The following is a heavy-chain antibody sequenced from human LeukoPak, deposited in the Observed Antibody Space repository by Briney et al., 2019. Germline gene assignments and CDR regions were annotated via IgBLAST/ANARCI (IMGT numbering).Heavy chain of an antibody. J-gene: IGHJ4*02. Sequence: PSETLSLTCAVYGGSLSGYIWSWVRQPPGKGGEWVGKINHSGSTDYNPSLKSRVTMSVDTSRNQFSLKLNSVTAADAAVYYCVRADGRDGYRGLVDYWGQGTLVTVSA. CDR2: INHSGST. D-gene: IGHD5-24*01. CDR1: GGSLSGYI. V-gene: IGHV4-34*01. CDR3: VRADGRDGYRGLVDY.